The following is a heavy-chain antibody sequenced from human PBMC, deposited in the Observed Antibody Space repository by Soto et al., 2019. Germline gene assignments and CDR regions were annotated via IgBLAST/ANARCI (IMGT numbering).Heavy chain of an antibody. Sequence: LSLTCTVSGGSISSSSYYWGWIRQPPGKGLEWIGSIYYSGSTYYNPSLKSRVTISVDTSKNQFSLKLSSVTAADTAVYYCARRPSLIAAGVFDYWGQGTLVTVSS. CDR3: ARRPSLIAAGVFDY. J-gene: IGHJ4*02. CDR2: IYYSGST. V-gene: IGHV4-39*01. D-gene: IGHD6-13*01. CDR1: GGSISSSSYY.